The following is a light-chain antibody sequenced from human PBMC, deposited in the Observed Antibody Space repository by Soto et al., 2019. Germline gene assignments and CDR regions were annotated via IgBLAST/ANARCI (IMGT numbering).Light chain of an antibody. CDR2: GAS. J-gene: IGKJ1*01. V-gene: IGKV3-15*01. CDR1: QSVSSN. Sequence: EIVMTQSPATLSVSPGERATVSCRAGQSVSSNLAWYQQKPGQAPRLLISGASTRATGIPARFSGSGSGTAFTLAISSLQSADFAVYYCQQYNNWPPWTFGQGTKVDI. CDR3: QQYNNWPPWT.